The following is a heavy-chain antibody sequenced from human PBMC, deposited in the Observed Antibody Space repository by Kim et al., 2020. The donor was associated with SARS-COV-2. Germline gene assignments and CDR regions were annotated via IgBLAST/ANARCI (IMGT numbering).Heavy chain of an antibody. D-gene: IGHD6-13*01. J-gene: IGHJ6*02. CDR1: GFTFTSSA. CDR2: IVVGSGNT. V-gene: IGHV1-58*01. Sequence: SVKVSCKASGFTFTSSAVQWVRQARGQRLEWIGRIVVGSGNTNYAQKFQERVTITRDMSTSTAYMELSSLRSEDTAVYYCASPGGSRENYGMDVWGQGTTVTVSS. CDR3: ASPGGSRENYGMDV.